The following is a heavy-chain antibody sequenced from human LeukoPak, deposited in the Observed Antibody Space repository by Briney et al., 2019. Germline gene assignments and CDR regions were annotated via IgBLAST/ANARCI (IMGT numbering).Heavy chain of an antibody. CDR1: GYTFTGYY. V-gene: IGHV1-2*02. Sequence: ASAKVSCKASGYTFTGYYMHWVRQAPGQGLEWMGWINPNSGGTNYAQKFQGRVTMTRDTSISTAYMELSRLRSDDTAVYYCARDNAYCSSTSCYKMGAFDIWGQGTMVTVSS. D-gene: IGHD2-2*02. CDR3: ARDNAYCSSTSCYKMGAFDI. CDR2: INPNSGGT. J-gene: IGHJ3*02.